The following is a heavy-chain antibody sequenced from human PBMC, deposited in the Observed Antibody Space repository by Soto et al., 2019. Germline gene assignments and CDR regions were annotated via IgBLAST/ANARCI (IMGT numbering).Heavy chain of an antibody. CDR3: ARLAARLLYSYGMDV. V-gene: IGHV1-69*06. Sequence: QVQLVQSGAEVKKPGSSVKVSCKASGGTFSSYAISWVRQAPGQGLEWRGGIIPIFGTANYAQKFQGRVTITADKATSTAYMELSSLRSGDTAVYYCARLAARLLYSYGMDVWGQGTTVTVSS. CDR2: IIPIFGTA. CDR1: GGTFSSYA. J-gene: IGHJ6*02. D-gene: IGHD6-6*01.